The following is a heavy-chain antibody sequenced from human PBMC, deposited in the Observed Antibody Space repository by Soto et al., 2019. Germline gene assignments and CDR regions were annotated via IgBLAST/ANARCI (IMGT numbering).Heavy chain of an antibody. J-gene: IGHJ4*02. CDR1: GGTFTTFA. D-gene: IGHD1-26*01. V-gene: IGHV1-69*01. CDR3: AAHGWEPRRHNLFHY. CDR2: LIPVFETP. Sequence: QMQLVQSGAEVKKPGSSVTVSCTISGGTFTTFAFTWVRQAPGHGLEWMGGLIPVFETPNYGQNFQGRVTITADESTGTVYMDRNSLEADDTAMYYCAAHGWEPRRHNLFHYWGQGALVTVST.